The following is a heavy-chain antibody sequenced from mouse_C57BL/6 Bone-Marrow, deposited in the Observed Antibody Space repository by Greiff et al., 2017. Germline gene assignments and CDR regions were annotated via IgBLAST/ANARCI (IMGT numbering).Heavy chain of an antibody. V-gene: IGHV1-75*01. D-gene: IGHD2-3*01. CDR1: GYTFTDYY. CDR3: ARWRWLLPHYYAMDY. CDR2: IFPGSGST. Sequence: QVQLKQSGPELVKPGASVKISCKASGYTFTDYYINWVKQRPGQGLEWIGWIFPGSGSTYYNEKFKGKATLTVDKSSSTACMLLSSLTSEDYAVYFCARWRWLLPHYYAMDYWGQGTSVTVSS. J-gene: IGHJ4*01.